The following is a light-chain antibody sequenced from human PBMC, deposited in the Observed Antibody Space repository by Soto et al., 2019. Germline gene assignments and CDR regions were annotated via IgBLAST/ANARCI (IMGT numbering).Light chain of an antibody. J-gene: IGLJ1*01. V-gene: IGLV2-23*01. CDR3: CLYVGATTYV. Sequence: SVLARPASVSGSPGQSITISCAVASGYVGTYSLVSWYQQHPGKAPKVVIYEGHKRPSGVPDRFSGSTSVNTASLTISGLQTDDEADYYCCLYVGATTYVFGTGTKVTVL. CDR1: SGYVGTYSL. CDR2: EGH.